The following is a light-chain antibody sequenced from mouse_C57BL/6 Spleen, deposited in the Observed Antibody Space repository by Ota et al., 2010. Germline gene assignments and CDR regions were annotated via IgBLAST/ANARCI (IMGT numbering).Light chain of an antibody. CDR2: WAS. CDR1: QSLLNSGNQKNY. CDR3: QNDYSYPPT. Sequence: IVNDTRXHLPDCDSRKRKVTMSCKSSQSLLNSGNQKNYLTWYQQKPGQPPKLLIYWASTRESGVPDRFTGSGSGTDFTLTISSVQAEDLAVYYCQNDYSYPPTFGAGTKLELK. J-gene: IGKJ5*01. V-gene: IGKV8-19*01.